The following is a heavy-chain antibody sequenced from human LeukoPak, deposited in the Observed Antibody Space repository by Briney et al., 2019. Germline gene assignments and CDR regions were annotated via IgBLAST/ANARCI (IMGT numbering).Heavy chain of an antibody. CDR3: ARTHSGYDFFHYYYYMDV. CDR1: GGSISSSSYY. Sequence: PSETLSLTCTVSGGSISSSSYYWGWIRQPPGKGLEWIGYIYYSGSTNYNPSLKSRVTISVDTSKNQFSLKLSSVTAADTAVYYCARTHSGYDFFHYYYYMDVWGKGTTVTISS. V-gene: IGHV4-61*05. CDR2: IYYSGST. J-gene: IGHJ6*03. D-gene: IGHD5-12*01.